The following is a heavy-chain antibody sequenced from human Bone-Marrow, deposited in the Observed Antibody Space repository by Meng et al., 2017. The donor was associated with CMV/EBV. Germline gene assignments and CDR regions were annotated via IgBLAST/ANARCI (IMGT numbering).Heavy chain of an antibody. V-gene: IGHV3-23*03. CDR3: AKDVGQWIPGDY. CDR1: GFTFSSYA. D-gene: IGHD5-12*01. J-gene: IGHJ4*02. Sequence: GESLKISCAASGFTFSSYAMSWVRQAPGKGLEWVSVIYSGGSSTYYADSVKGRFTVSRDNSKNTLYLQMNSLRGDDTAVYYCAKDVGQWIPGDYWGQGTLVTVSS. CDR2: IYSGGSST.